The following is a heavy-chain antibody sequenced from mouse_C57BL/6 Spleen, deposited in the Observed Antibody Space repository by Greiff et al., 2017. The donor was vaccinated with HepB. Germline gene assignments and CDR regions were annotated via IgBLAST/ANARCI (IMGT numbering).Heavy chain of an antibody. CDR1: GYTFTDYY. J-gene: IGHJ4*01. CDR3: ARNWGNYAMDY. V-gene: IGHV1-76*01. D-gene: IGHD4-1*01. CDR2: IYPGSGNT. Sequence: QVQLQQSGAELVRPGASVKLSCKASGYTFTDYYINWVKQRPGQGLEWIARIYPGSGNTYYNEKFKGKATLTAEKSSSTAYMQLSSLTSEDSAVFFCARNWGNYAMDYWGQGTSVTVSS.